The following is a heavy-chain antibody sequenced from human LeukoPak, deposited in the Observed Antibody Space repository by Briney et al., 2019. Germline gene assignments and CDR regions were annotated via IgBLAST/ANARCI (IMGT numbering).Heavy chain of an antibody. D-gene: IGHD3-10*01. V-gene: IGHV1-2*02. CDR3: ARDGMYYYGLGRRGWFDP. CDR1: GSTFTDYY. J-gene: IGHJ5*02. CDR2: INPNSGGT. Sequence: ASVKVSCKASGSTFTDYYMHWVRQAPGQGLEWMGWINPNSGGTNFAQKFQGRVTMTRDTSISTAYMELNRLRSDDTAVYYCARDGMYYYGLGRRGWFDPWGQGTLVTVSS.